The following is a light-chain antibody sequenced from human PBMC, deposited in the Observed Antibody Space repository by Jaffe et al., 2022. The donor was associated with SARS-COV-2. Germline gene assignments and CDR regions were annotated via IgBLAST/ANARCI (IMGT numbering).Light chain of an antibody. CDR3: QQYNSSLP. V-gene: IGKV1-5*03. J-gene: IGKJ1*01. CDR1: QSISSW. Sequence: DIQMTQSPSTLSASVGDRVTITCRASQSISSWLAWYQQKPGKAPKLLIYKASSLESGVPSRFSGSGSGTEFTLTISSLQPDDFATYYCQQYNSSLPFGQGTKVEIK. CDR2: KAS.